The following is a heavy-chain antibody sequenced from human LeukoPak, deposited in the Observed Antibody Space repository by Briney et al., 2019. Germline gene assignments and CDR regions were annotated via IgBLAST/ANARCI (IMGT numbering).Heavy chain of an antibody. CDR1: GFTFSSYA. CDR2: TSGSGGTT. J-gene: IGHJ4*02. CDR3: AKGSQQLVRGVDDY. Sequence: GGSLRLSCAASGFTFSSYAMSWVRQAPGKGLEWVSSTSGSGGTTYYADSVKGRFTISRDNSKNTLYLQMDSLGAEDTAVYYCAKGSQQLVRGVDDYWGQGTLVTVSS. V-gene: IGHV3-23*01. D-gene: IGHD6-6*01.